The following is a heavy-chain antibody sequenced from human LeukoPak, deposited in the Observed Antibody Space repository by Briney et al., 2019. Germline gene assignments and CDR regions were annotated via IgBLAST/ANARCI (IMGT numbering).Heavy chain of an antibody. CDR1: GGSISSSSYY. Sequence: SETLSLTCTVSGGSISSSSYYWGWIRQPPGKGLEWIGSIYYSGSTYYNPPLKSRVTISVDTSKNQFSLKLSSVTAADTAVYYCARQAFWSGYADIFDYWGQGTLVTVSS. D-gene: IGHD3-3*01. V-gene: IGHV4-39*01. CDR2: IYYSGST. J-gene: IGHJ4*02. CDR3: ARQAFWSGYADIFDY.